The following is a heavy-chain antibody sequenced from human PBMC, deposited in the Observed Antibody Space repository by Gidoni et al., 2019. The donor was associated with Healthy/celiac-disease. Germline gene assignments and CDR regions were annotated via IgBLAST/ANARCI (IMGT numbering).Heavy chain of an antibody. Sequence: EVQLVESGGGLVKPGGSLRLSCAASGFTFSSYSMNWVRQAPGKGLEWVSSISSSSSYIYYADSVKGRFTISRDNAKNSLYLQMNSLRAEDTAVYYCARDPEDYSNYEPPDYWGQGTLVTVSS. CDR1: GFTFSSYS. D-gene: IGHD4-4*01. V-gene: IGHV3-21*01. CDR3: ARDPEDYSNYEPPDY. J-gene: IGHJ4*02. CDR2: ISSSSSYI.